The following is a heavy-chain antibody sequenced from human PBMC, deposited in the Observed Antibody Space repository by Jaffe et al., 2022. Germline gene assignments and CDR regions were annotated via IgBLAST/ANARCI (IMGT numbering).Heavy chain of an antibody. V-gene: IGHV4-34*01. J-gene: IGHJ6*03. D-gene: IGHD3-9*01. CDR1: GGSFSGYY. CDR2: INHSGST. Sequence: QVQLQQWGAGLLKPSETLSLTCAVYGGSFSGYYWSWIRQPPGKGLEWIGEINHSGSTNYNPSLKSRVTISVDTSKNQFSLKLSSVTAADTAVYYCARENRLVHRGHYYYYYYMDVWGKGTTVTVSS. CDR3: ARENRLVHRGHYYYYYYMDV.